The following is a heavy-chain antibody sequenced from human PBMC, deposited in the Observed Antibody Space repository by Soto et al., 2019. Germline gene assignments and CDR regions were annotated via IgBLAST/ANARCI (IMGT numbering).Heavy chain of an antibody. D-gene: IGHD6-13*01. CDR2: IIPIFGTA. J-gene: IGHJ5*02. V-gene: IGHV1-69*13. CDR1: GGTFSSYA. Sequence: GASVKVSCKASGGTFSSYAISWVRQAPGQGLEWMGGIIPIFGTANYAQKFQGRVTITADESTSTAYMELSSLRSEDTAVYYCASRRDYSAAKGYNWFDPWGQGTLVTVSS. CDR3: ASRRDYSAAKGYNWFDP.